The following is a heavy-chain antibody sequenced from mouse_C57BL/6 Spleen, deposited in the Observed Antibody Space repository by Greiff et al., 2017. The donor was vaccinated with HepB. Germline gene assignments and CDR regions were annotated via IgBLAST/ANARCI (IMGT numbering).Heavy chain of an antibody. D-gene: IGHD1-1*01. Sequence: DVKLQESGAELVRPGASVKLSCTASGFNIKDDYMHWVKQRPEQGLEWIGWIDPENGDTEYASKFQGKATITADTSSNTAYLQLSSLTSEDTAVYYCTTCGTTVVASMDYWGQGTSVTVSS. CDR2: IDPENGDT. J-gene: IGHJ4*01. CDR1: GFNIKDDY. CDR3: TTCGTTVVASMDY. V-gene: IGHV14-4*01.